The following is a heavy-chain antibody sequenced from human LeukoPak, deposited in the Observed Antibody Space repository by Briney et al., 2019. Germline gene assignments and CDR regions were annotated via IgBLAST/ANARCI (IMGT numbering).Heavy chain of an antibody. CDR2: ISAYNGDT. CDR3: ARDGDRQSQQWLASPSVY. D-gene: IGHD6-19*01. Sequence: ASVQFSCKTSGYIFAHNGISWVRQAPGQGPEWMGWISAYNGDTNYAQNFQGRVTMTRDTSTSTVYMELRSLRSDDTAVYYCARDGDRQSQQWLASPSVYWGQGALVTVSS. CDR1: GYIFAHNG. J-gene: IGHJ4*02. V-gene: IGHV1-18*01.